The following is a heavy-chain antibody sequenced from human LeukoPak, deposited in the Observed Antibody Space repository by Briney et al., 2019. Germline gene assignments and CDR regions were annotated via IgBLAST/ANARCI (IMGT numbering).Heavy chain of an antibody. Sequence: PSETLSLTCTVSGGSISSGGYYWSWIRQHPGKGLEWIGYIYYSGSTYYNPSLKSRVTISVDTSKNQFSLKLSSVTAADTAVYYCARALEEVATTAFDYWGQGTLVTVSS. CDR1: GGSISSGGYY. V-gene: IGHV4-31*03. CDR2: IYYSGST. D-gene: IGHD5-12*01. J-gene: IGHJ4*02. CDR3: ARALEEVATTAFDY.